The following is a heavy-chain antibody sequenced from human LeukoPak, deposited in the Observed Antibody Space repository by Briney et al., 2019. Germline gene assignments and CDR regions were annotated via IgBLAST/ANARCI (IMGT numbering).Heavy chain of an antibody. D-gene: IGHD5-12*01. Sequence: ASVKVSCKASGYTFTSYGISWVRQAPGQGLEWMGWISAYNGNTNYAQKLQSRVTMTTDTSTSTAYMELRSLRSDDTAVYYCARVNTAIGGSMFDYWGQGTLVTVSS. J-gene: IGHJ4*02. CDR3: ARVNTAIGGSMFDY. CDR2: ISAYNGNT. V-gene: IGHV1-18*01. CDR1: GYTFTSYG.